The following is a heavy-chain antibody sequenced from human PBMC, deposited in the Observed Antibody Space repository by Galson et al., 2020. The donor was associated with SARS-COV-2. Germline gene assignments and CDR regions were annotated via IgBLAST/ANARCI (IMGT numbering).Heavy chain of an antibody. D-gene: IGHD2-15*01. CDR3: AREESCSGGDCYSNWYFDV. CDR1: GYSFPNYW. J-gene: IGHJ2*01. Sequence: GESLKISCEGSGYSFPNYWIAWVRQMPGKGLEFMGIIYPGDSDTRYSPSFQGHITISADKSINTAYLQWSSLKASDTAMYYCAREESCSGGDCYSNWYFDVWGRGTLVTVSS. CDR2: IYPGDSDT. V-gene: IGHV5-51*01.